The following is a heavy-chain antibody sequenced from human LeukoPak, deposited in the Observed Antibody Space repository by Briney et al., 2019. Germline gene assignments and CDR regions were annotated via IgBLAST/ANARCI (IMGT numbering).Heavy chain of an antibody. D-gene: IGHD5-24*01. CDR2: ISAYNGIT. V-gene: IGHV1-18*01. CDR3: ARGDGYNGFGGD. Sequence: ASVKVSCKASDYIFTNYAITWVRQAPGQGLEWMGWISAYNGITKFAQNFQDRVTMTTDTSTTTAYMELRSLRSDDTAVYHCARGDGYNGFGGDWGQGTLVTVSS. CDR1: DYIFTNYA. J-gene: IGHJ4*02.